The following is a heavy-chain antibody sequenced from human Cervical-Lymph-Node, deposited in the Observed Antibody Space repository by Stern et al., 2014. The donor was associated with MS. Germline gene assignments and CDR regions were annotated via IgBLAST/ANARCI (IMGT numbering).Heavy chain of an antibody. D-gene: IGHD6-6*01. CDR3: ARSSFSNSSLFDY. V-gene: IGHV1-18*01. Sequence: QVQLVQSGVDVKKPGASVKVSCKASGYTFRDYGITWIRQVPGQGLEWMGWISAYNGNTHYAQMMQGRVTMTTDTSTSTAYMELRSLTSDDTAVYYCARSSFSNSSLFDYWGQGTLLVVSS. J-gene: IGHJ4*02. CDR1: GYTFRDYG. CDR2: ISAYNGNT.